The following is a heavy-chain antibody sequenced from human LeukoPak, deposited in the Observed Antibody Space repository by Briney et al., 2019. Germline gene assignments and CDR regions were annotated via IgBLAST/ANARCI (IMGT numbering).Heavy chain of an antibody. V-gene: IGHV1-2*02. CDR3: ARDGGGTYQDFDY. CDR1: GYTFINYY. J-gene: IGHJ4*02. D-gene: IGHD1-26*01. Sequence: GASVKVSCKASGYTFINYYIHWVRQAPGQGLEWMGWINCDSGVTKYAEKFQGRVSMTRDTSISTAYMDLSRLTSDDTAIYYCARDGGGTYQDFDYWGQGTLVTVSS. CDR2: INCDSGVT.